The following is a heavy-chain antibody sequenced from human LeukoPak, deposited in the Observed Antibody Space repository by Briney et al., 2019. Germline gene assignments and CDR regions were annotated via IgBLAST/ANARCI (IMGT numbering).Heavy chain of an antibody. CDR2: ISYDGSNK. Sequence: GKSLRLSCAASGFTFSSYAMHWVRQAPGKGLEWVAVISYDGSNKYYADSVKGRFTISRDNSKNTLHLQMNSLRAEDTAVYYCARVINNWFDPWGQGTLVTVSS. CDR3: ARVINNWFDP. CDR1: GFTFSSYA. V-gene: IGHV3-30-3*01. J-gene: IGHJ5*02. D-gene: IGHD3-10*01.